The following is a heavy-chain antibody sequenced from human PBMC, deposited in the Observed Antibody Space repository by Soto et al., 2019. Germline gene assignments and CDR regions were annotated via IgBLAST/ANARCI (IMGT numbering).Heavy chain of an antibody. J-gene: IGHJ4*02. V-gene: IGHV3-33*01. Sequence: QVQLVESGGGVVQPGGSLRLSCEASGFTFRDCGFHWVRQAPGKGLEWVAVIYYDGSGSDYEDSVRGRFIFSRDISTNKLYLQMNSLRAEDTAVYYCVRDDCSGGTCYGGYWGQGTLVTVSS. D-gene: IGHD2-15*01. CDR1: GFTFRDCG. CDR3: VRDDCSGGTCYGGY. CDR2: IYYDGSGS.